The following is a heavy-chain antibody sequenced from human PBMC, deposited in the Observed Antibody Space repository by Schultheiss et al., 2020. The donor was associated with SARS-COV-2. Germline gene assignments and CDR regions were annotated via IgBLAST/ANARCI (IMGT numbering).Heavy chain of an antibody. CDR2: ISSSSSTI. CDR3: AKGQYYYDSSGYYPSWYFDL. V-gene: IGHV3-48*04. J-gene: IGHJ2*01. D-gene: IGHD3-22*01. CDR1: GFTFSSYW. Sequence: GGSLRLSCAASGFTFSSYWMSWVRQAPGKGLEWVSYISSSSSTIYYADSVKGRFTISRDNAKNTLYLQMNSLRAEDTAVYYCAKGQYYYDSSGYYPSWYFDLWGRGTLVTVSS.